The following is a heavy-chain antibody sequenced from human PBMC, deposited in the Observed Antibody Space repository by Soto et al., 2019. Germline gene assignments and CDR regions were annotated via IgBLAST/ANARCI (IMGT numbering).Heavy chain of an antibody. D-gene: IGHD2-15*01. CDR3: TRDRWYCSGDTCYSIAPNFFDY. Sequence: PGGSLRLSCTASGFTFGDYAMSWFRQAPGKGLEWVGFIRSKAYGGTTEYGASVKGRFTISRDDSKSITYLQMNSLKTEDTAVNYCTRDRWYCSGDTCYSIAPNFFDYWGQGTLVTVSS. J-gene: IGHJ4*02. V-gene: IGHV3-49*03. CDR2: IRSKAYGGTT. CDR1: GFTFGDYA.